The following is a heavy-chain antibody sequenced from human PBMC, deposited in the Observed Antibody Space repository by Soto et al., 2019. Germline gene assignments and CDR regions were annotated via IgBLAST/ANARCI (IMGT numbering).Heavy chain of an antibody. CDR2: IYYSGST. Sequence: QLQLQESGPGLVKPSETLPLTCTVSGGSISSSSYYWGWIRQPPGKGLEWIGSIYYSGSTYYNPSLKSRVTMSVDTSKNQFSLKLSSVTAADTAVYYCARHPIGLGYYSNHYWYFDLWGRGTLVTVSS. CDR3: ARHPIGLGYYSNHYWYFDL. CDR1: GGSISSSSYY. V-gene: IGHV4-39*01. J-gene: IGHJ2*01. D-gene: IGHD3-22*01.